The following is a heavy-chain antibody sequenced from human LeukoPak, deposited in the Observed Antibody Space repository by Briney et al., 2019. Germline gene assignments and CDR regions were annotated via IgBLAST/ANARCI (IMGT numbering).Heavy chain of an antibody. CDR2: IIPIFGTA. D-gene: IGHD1-26*01. J-gene: IGHJ3*02. V-gene: IGHV1-69*05. Sequence: GASVKVSCKASGGTFSSYAISWVRQAPGQGLEWMGGIIPIFGTANYAQKFQGRVTITTDESTSTAYMELSSLRSEDTAVYYCARVVGARRNVAFDIWGQGTMVTVSS. CDR3: ARVVGARRNVAFDI. CDR1: GGTFSSYA.